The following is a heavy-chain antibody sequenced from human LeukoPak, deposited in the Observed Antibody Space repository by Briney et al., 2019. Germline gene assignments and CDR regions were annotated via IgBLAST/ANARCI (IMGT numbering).Heavy chain of an antibody. CDR2: INHSGST. CDR3: ARGDSSSSPYYFDY. J-gene: IGHJ4*02. V-gene: IGHV4-34*01. D-gene: IGHD6-6*01. CDR1: GWFYSGYY. Sequence: FGTLSETFVVSGWFYSGYYWSWIRQPPCKGLDWIGEINHSGSTNYNASLKSRVTISVDTSKSPFSLKLSSVTAADTAVYYCARGDSSSSPYYFDYWGQGTLVTVSS.